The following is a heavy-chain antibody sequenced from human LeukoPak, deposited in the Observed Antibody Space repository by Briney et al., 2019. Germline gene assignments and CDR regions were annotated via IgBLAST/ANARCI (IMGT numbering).Heavy chain of an antibody. D-gene: IGHD6-13*01. V-gene: IGHV4-34*01. CDR3: ARGLAFWQLVPKKYYFDY. CDR1: GGSFSGYY. CDR2: INHSGST. Sequence: SETLSLTCAVYGGSFSGYYWSWIRQPPGKGLEWIGEINHSGSTNYNPSLKSRVTISVDTSKNQFSLKLSSVTAADTAVYYCARGLAFWQLVPKKYYFDYWGQGTLVTVSP. J-gene: IGHJ4*02.